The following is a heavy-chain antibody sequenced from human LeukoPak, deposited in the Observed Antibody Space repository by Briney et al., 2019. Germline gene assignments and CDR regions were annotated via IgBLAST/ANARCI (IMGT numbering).Heavy chain of an antibody. V-gene: IGHV3-30*18. CDR1: GFTFSSYG. J-gene: IGHJ5*02. Sequence: PGGSLRLSCAASGFTFSSYGMHWVRQAPGKGLEWVAVISYDGSDKYYADSVKGRFTISRDNSKNTLYLQMNSLRAEDTAVYYCAKDFERYYYGSGSPSGWFDPWGQGTLVTVSS. CDR2: ISYDGSDK. CDR3: AKDFERYYYGSGSPSGWFDP. D-gene: IGHD3-10*01.